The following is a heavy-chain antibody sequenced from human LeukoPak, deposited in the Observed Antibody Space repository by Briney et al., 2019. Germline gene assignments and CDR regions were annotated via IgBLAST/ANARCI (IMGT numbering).Heavy chain of an antibody. CDR2: MNPNSGNT. V-gene: IGHV1-8*01. J-gene: IGHJ6*02. D-gene: IGHD3-22*01. CDR1: GYTFTSYD. CDR3: ARDYDSSGYSFAGWGWGEYYYGMDV. Sequence: GASVKVSCKASGYTFTSYDINWVRQATGQGLEWMGWMNPNSGNTGYAQKFQGRVTMTRNTSISTAYMELSSLRSEDTAVYYCARDYDSSGYSFAGWGWGEYYYGMDVWGQGTTVTVSS.